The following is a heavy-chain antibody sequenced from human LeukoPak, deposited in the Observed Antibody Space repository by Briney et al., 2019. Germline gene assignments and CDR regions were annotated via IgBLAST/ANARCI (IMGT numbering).Heavy chain of an antibody. Sequence: ASVTVSCTASGYTFTNFGISWVRQAPGQGLEWMGWISAYNGNTNYAQRLQGRVTMTTDTSTSTAYMELGSLRFDDTAVYYCARMSLGYKTNWSDFWGQGTLVIVSS. D-gene: IGHD3-10*01. CDR1: GYTFTNFG. CDR3: ARMSLGYKTNWSDF. V-gene: IGHV1-18*01. J-gene: IGHJ5*01. CDR2: ISAYNGNT.